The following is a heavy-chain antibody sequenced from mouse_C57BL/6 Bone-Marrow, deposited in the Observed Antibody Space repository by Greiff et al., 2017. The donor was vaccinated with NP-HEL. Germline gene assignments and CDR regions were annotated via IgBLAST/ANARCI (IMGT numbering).Heavy chain of an antibody. J-gene: IGHJ2*01. V-gene: IGHV1-22*01. CDR3: ARPFITTVVAPGY. Sequence: VQLQQSGPELVKPGASVKMSCKASGYTFTDYNMHWVKQSHGKSLEWIGYINPNNGGTSYNQKFKGKATLTVNKSSSTAYMELRSLTSEDSAVYYCARPFITTVVAPGYWGQGTTLTVSS. D-gene: IGHD1-1*01. CDR2: INPNNGGT. CDR1: GYTFTDYN.